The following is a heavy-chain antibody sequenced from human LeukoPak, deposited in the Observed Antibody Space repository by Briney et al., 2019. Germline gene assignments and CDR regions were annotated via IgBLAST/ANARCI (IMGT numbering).Heavy chain of an antibody. CDR1: GGTFSSYA. Sequence: ASVKASCKASGGTFSSYAISWVRQAPGQGLEWMGGIIPIFGTANYAQKFQGRVTITTDESTSTAYMELSSLRSEDTAVYYCARGNDFWSGYPVGYYYYMDVWGKGTTVTVSS. D-gene: IGHD3-3*01. V-gene: IGHV1-69*05. CDR3: ARGNDFWSGYPVGYYYYMDV. CDR2: IIPIFGTA. J-gene: IGHJ6*03.